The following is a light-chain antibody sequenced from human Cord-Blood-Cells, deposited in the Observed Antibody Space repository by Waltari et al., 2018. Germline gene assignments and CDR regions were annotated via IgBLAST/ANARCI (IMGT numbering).Light chain of an antibody. J-gene: IGLJ1*01. V-gene: IGLV2-8*01. Sequence: QSALTQPPSASGSPGQSVTIPCTGTSSYVGGYNYASWYQQHPGKAPKLMIYEVSKRPSGVPDRFSGSKSGNTASLTVSGLQAEDEADYYCSSYAGSNNLYVFGTGTKVTVL. CDR3: SSYAGSNNLYV. CDR2: EVS. CDR1: SSYVGGYNY.